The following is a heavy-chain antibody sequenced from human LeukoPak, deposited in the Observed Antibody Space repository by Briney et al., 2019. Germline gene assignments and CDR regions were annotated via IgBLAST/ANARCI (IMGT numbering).Heavy chain of an antibody. CDR2: ISYDGSNK. J-gene: IGHJ6*02. V-gene: IGHV3-30*04. Sequence: GRSLRLSCAASGFTFSSYAMHWVRQAPGKGLEWVAVISYDGSNKYYADSEKGRFTISRDNSKNTLYLQMNSLRAEDTAVYYCARDLVATGYYYYGMDVWGQGTTVTVSS. CDR1: GFTFSSYA. CDR3: ARDLVATGYYYYGMDV. D-gene: IGHD6-25*01.